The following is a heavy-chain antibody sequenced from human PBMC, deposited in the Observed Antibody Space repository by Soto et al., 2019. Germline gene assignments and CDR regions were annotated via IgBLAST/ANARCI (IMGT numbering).Heavy chain of an antibody. J-gene: IGHJ5*02. CDR3: ARAQPFEFHNWFDP. CDR1: GASISSYY. Sequence: QVQLQESGPGLVKTSETLFLTCTVTGASISSYYWSWIRQPPGKGLEWIGHISYRGSTNYNPSVMGRVTVSVDRSTNQFSLKLSSVTAADTAVYYCARAQPFEFHNWFDPWGQGTLVSVSS. CDR2: ISYRGST. V-gene: IGHV4-59*01. D-gene: IGHD2-2*01.